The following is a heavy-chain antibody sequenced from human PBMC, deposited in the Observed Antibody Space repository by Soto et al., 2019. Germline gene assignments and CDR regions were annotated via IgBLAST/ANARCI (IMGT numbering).Heavy chain of an antibody. CDR1: GFTFSSYA. Sequence: PGGSLRLSCAASGFTFSSYAMSGVRQAPGKGLEWVSAISGSGGSTYYADSVKGRFTIARDNSKNTLYLQMNSLRAEDTAVYYCAKDEYYDILTGYLIDYWGQGTLVTVSS. V-gene: IGHV3-23*01. J-gene: IGHJ4*02. CDR3: AKDEYYDILTGYLIDY. D-gene: IGHD3-9*01. CDR2: ISGSGGST.